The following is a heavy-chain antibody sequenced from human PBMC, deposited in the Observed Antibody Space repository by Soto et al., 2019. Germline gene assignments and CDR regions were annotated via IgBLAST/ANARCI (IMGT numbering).Heavy chain of an antibody. Sequence: GGSLRLSCAASGFTFSSYAMSWVRQAPGKGLEWVSAISGSGGSTYYADSVKGRFTISRDNSKNTLYLQMNSLRAEDTAVYYCAKLQPPPMTDYYYYGMDVWGQGTTVTVSS. J-gene: IGHJ6*02. CDR1: GFTFSSYA. V-gene: IGHV3-23*01. CDR2: ISGSGGST. CDR3: AKLQPPPMTDYYYYGMDV. D-gene: IGHD1-1*01.